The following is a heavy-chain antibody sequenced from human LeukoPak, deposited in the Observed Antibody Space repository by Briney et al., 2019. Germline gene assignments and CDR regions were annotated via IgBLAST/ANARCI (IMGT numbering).Heavy chain of an antibody. J-gene: IGHJ5*02. D-gene: IGHD3-10*01. Sequence: SETLSLTCTVSGASISSYYWSWIRQPPGKGLEWIGCIYYSGSTNYNPSLKSRVTFSVDTSKNQFSLKLSSVTAADTAVYYCARKYGSGSYLAGFDPWGQGTLVTVSS. CDR3: ARKYGSGSYLAGFDP. CDR1: GASISSYY. CDR2: IYYSGST. V-gene: IGHV4-59*12.